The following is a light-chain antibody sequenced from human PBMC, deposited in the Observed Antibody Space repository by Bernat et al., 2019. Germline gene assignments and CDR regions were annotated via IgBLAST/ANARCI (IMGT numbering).Light chain of an antibody. V-gene: IGLV2-23*02. CDR2: EVI. J-gene: IGLJ2*01. CDR1: GNDVGGYNL. Sequence: QSALTQPASVFGSPGQSIAISCTGTGNDVGGYNLVSWYQQYPGKAPKLVIYEVIKRPSGVSDRFSGSKSGNTASLTISGLQAEDEADYYCCAYAGGSALVFGGGTKLTVL. CDR3: CAYAGGSALV.